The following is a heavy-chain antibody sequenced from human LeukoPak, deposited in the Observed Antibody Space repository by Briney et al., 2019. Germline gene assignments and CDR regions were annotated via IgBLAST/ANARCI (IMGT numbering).Heavy chain of an antibody. CDR3: ARESVGATQGLDY. Sequence: SETLSLTCTVSGGSISSYYWSWIRQPPGKGLEWIGYIYYSGSTNYNPSLKSRVTISVDTSKNQFSLKLSSVTAADTAVYYCARESVGATQGLDYWGQGTLVTVSS. D-gene: IGHD1-26*01. CDR2: IYYSGST. CDR1: GGSISSYY. V-gene: IGHV4-59*01. J-gene: IGHJ4*02.